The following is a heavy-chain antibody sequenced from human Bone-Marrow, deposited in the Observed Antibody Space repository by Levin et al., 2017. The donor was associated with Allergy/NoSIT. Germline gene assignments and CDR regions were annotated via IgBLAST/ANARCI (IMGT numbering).Heavy chain of an antibody. V-gene: IGHV1-18*01. J-gene: IGHJ6*02. Sequence: ASVKVSCKASGYTFTSYGISWVRQAPGQGLEWMGWISAYNGNTNYAQKLQGRVTMTTDTSTSTAYMELRSLRSDDTAVYYCARGFITMVRGSGYYYYGMDGWGQGTTVTVSS. D-gene: IGHD3-10*01. CDR3: ARGFITMVRGSGYYYYGMDG. CDR2: ISAYNGNT. CDR1: GYTFTSYG.